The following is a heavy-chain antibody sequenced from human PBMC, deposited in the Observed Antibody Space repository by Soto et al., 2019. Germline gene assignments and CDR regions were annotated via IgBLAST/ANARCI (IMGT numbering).Heavy chain of an antibody. CDR1: GFTFSSYS. V-gene: IGHV3-21*01. D-gene: IGHD3-10*01. CDR2: ISSSSSYI. CDR3: ARVINYYGSGSYYNDKDFDY. Sequence: GGSLRLSCAASGFTFSSYSMNWVRQAPGKGLEWVSSISSSSSYIYYADSVKGRFTISRDNAKNPLYLQMNSLRAEDTAVYYCARVINYYGSGSYYNDKDFDYWGQGTLVTVSS. J-gene: IGHJ4*02.